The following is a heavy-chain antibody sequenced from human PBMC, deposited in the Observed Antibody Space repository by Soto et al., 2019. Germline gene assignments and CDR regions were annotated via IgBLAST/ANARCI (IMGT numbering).Heavy chain of an antibody. J-gene: IGHJ4*02. CDR3: ARSSNWFLSPFDY. Sequence: PSETLSLTCTVSGGSIGTYYWSWIRQPPGKGLEWIGYIFYSGSANYNPSLKSRVTISIDTSKNQFSLSLTSINTADTAVYYCARSSNWFLSPFDYWGPRTLVTVSS. CDR2: IFYSGSA. D-gene: IGHD6-13*01. CDR1: GGSIGTYY. V-gene: IGHV4-59*01.